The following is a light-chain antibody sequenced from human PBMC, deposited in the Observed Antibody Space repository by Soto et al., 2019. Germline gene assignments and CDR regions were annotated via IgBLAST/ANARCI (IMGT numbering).Light chain of an antibody. J-gene: IGLJ1*01. CDR3: AAWDDSLNGYV. Sequence: QSALTQPASASGTPGQRVTISYSGSSSNIGSNTVNWYQQLPGTAPKLLIYSNNQRPSGVPDRFSGSKSGTSASLAISGLQSEDEADYYCAAWDDSLNGYVFGTGTKVTVL. CDR1: SSNIGSNT. CDR2: SNN. V-gene: IGLV1-44*01.